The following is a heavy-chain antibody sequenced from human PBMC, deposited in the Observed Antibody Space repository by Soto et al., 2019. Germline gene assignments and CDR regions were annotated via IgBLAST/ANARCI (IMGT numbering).Heavy chain of an antibody. Sequence: SETLSLTCAVYGGSFSGYYWTWIRQPPGTGLEWIGEINHSGSTNYNPSLKSRVTISVDTSKNQFSLKLSSVTAADTAVYYCAISPEYYDILTGPPDAFDIWGQGTMVTVSS. J-gene: IGHJ3*02. CDR2: INHSGST. V-gene: IGHV4-34*01. CDR3: AISPEYYDILTGPPDAFDI. CDR1: GGSFSGYY. D-gene: IGHD3-9*01.